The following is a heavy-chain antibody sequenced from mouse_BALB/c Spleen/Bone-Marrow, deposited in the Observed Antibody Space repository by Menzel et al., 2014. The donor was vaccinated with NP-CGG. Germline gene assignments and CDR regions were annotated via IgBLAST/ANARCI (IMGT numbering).Heavy chain of an antibody. CDR3: ATMITDWYFDV. CDR2: IDPANGNT. V-gene: IGHV14-3*02. Sequence: VQLQQSEAELVKPGASVKLSCTASGFNIKDTHMHWVKQRPEQGLEWIGRIDPANGNTKYDPKFQGKATITADTSSNTAYLQLSSLTSEDTAVYYCATMITDWYFDVWGAGTTVTVSS. D-gene: IGHD2-4*01. J-gene: IGHJ1*01. CDR1: GFNIKDTH.